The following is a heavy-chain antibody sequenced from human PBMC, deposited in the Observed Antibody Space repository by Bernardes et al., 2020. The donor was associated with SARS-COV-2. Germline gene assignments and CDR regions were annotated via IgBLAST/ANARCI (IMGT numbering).Heavy chain of an antibody. J-gene: IGHJ4*02. D-gene: IGHD2-15*01. CDR3: AKSVAGYCYGTTCYYRPLDS. CDR2: TRGTGTSA. V-gene: IGHV3-23*01. CDR1: GFSFSDYS. Sequence: GGSLRLSCAASGFSFSDYSMAWVRQAPGKGLEWVSITRGTGTSAHYADSVKGRFTTSRDNSNNILYLEMNSLRTEDTATYYCAKSVAGYCYGTTCYYRPLDSWGQGTLVTVSS.